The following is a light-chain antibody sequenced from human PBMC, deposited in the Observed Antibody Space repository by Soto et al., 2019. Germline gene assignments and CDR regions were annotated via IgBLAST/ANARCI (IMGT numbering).Light chain of an antibody. CDR2: GSS. CDR1: QSVSSNY. Sequence: EIVLTQSPGTLSLSPGERATLSCRATQSVSSNYLAWYQQKPGQAPRLLIYGSSGRATGIPDRFRGSGSGTDFTLTISRLEPEDFAVYYCQQYGSSGTFGQGTKVDIK. CDR3: QQYGSSGT. V-gene: IGKV3-20*01. J-gene: IGKJ1*01.